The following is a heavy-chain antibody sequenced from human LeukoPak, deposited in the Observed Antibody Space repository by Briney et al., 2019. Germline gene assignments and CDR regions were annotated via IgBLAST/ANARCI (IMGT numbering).Heavy chain of an antibody. CDR2: IYYSGST. D-gene: IGHD2-15*01. J-gene: IGHJ3*01. V-gene: IGHV4-59*08. Sequence: PSETLSLTCTVSGGSISSYYWSWIRQPPGKGLEWIGYIYYSGSTNYNPSLKSRVTISVDTSKNQFSLKLSSVTAADTAVYYCARHHLVVGAITWGQGTMVTVSS. CDR1: GGSISSYY. CDR3: ARHHLVVGAIT.